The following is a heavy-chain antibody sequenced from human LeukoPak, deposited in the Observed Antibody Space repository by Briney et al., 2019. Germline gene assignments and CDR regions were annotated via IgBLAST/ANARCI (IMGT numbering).Heavy chain of an antibody. CDR3: ARGHDFWSGYPFDY. V-gene: IGHV4-59*01. Sequence: SETLSLTCTVSGGSISSYYWSWIRQPPGKGLEWIRYIYYSGSTNYNPSLKSRVTISVDTSKNQFSLKLSSVTAADTAVYYCARGHDFWSGYPFDYWGQGTLVTVSS. CDR1: GGSISSYY. D-gene: IGHD3-3*01. J-gene: IGHJ4*02. CDR2: IYYSGST.